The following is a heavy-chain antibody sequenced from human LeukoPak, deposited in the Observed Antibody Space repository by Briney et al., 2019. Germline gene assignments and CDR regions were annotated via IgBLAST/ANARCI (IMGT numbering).Heavy chain of an antibody. Sequence: GGSLRLSCAASGFPFTSYWMSWVRQAPGKGLEWVANIKQDGSEKYYVDSVKGRFTISRDNAKNSLYLQMNSLRAEDTAVYYCAIDSGGYWGQGTLVTVSS. V-gene: IGHV3-7*01. J-gene: IGHJ4*02. CDR3: AIDSGGY. D-gene: IGHD3-10*01. CDR1: GFPFTSYW. CDR2: IKQDGSEK.